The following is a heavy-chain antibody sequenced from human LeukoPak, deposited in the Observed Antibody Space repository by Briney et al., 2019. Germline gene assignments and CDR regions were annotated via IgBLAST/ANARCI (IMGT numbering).Heavy chain of an antibody. Sequence: GGSLRLSCAASGFPFSSYSMNWVRQAPGKGLEWVSSISTSSSYIYYADSVRGRFTISRDNANNSLYLQMNSLRAEDTAIYYCARKGLAVAAGLDYWGQGTLVTVSS. CDR2: ISTSSSYI. CDR1: GFPFSSYS. J-gene: IGHJ4*02. CDR3: ARKGLAVAAGLDY. V-gene: IGHV3-21*01. D-gene: IGHD6-19*01.